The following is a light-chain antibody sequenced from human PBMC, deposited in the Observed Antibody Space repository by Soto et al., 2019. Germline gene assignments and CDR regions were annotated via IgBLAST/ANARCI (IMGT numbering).Light chain of an antibody. V-gene: IGKV3-20*01. CDR2: GAS. CDR3: QQYGSSPSIN. Sequence: EIVMTHSPATLSLSPWERATLSCRASQSVSSNLAWYQQKPGEAPRLLIYGASTRATGIPAGFSGSGSGTDFTLTISRLEPEDFAVYYCQQYGSSPSINFGQGTRLEIK. J-gene: IGKJ5*01. CDR1: QSVSSN.